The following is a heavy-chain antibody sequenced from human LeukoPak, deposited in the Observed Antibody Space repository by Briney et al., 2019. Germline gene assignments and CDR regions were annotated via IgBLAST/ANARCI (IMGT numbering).Heavy chain of an antibody. V-gene: IGHV4-34*01. CDR2: INHSGST. CDR1: GGSFSGYY. D-gene: IGHD3-22*01. Sequence: PSETLSLTCAVYGGSFSGYYWSWIRQPPGKGLEWIGEINHSGSTYYNPSLKSRVTISVDRSKNQFSLKLSSVTAADTAVYYCARDEGSSGYSDYWGQGTLVTVSS. CDR3: ARDEGSSGYSDY. J-gene: IGHJ4*02.